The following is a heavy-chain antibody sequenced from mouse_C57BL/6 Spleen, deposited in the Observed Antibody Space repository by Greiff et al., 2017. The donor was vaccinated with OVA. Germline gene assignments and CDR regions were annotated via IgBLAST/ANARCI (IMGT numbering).Heavy chain of an antibody. CDR3: ARSYYYGRLWYFDV. D-gene: IGHD1-1*01. J-gene: IGHJ1*03. CDR2: IYPGDGDT. Sequence: QVQLQQSGAELVKPGASVKISCKASGYAFSSYWMNWVKQRPGTGLEWLGQIYPGDGDTNYTGKFKGKATLTADKSSSTAYMQLSSLTSEDSAVYFCARSYYYGRLWYFDVWGTGTTVTVSS. CDR1: GYAFSSYW. V-gene: IGHV1-80*01.